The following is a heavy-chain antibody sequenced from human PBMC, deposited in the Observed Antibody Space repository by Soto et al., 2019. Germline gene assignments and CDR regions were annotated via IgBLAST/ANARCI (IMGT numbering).Heavy chain of an antibody. J-gene: IGHJ4*02. D-gene: IGHD3-22*01. CDR3: ARVYDRSGYYYFDY. CDR2: IYYSGST. V-gene: IGHV4-61*01. CDR1: GGSVSSGSYY. Sequence: RSLTCTVSGGSVSSGSYYWSWIRQPPGKGLEWIGYIYYSGSTNYNPSLKSRVTISVDTSKNQFSLKLSSVTAADTAVYYCARVYDRSGYYYFDYWGQGTLVTVSS.